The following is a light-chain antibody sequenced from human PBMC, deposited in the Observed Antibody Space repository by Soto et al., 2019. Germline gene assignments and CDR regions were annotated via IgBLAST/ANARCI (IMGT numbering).Light chain of an antibody. CDR2: EVN. V-gene: IGLV2-14*01. CDR1: SSDVGGYNF. J-gene: IGLJ1*01. CDR3: TSYSGITTLGV. Sequence: QSALTQPASVSGSPGQSITISCTGTSSDVGGYNFVSWYQQHPGKAPKLMIFEVNNRPSGVSNRFSGSKSGNTASLTISGLQAEDEANYYCTSYSGITTLGVFGTGTKLTVL.